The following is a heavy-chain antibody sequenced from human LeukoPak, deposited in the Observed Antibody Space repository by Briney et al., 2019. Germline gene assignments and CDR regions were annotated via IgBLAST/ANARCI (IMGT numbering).Heavy chain of an antibody. CDR3: ARRGYCSGTSCYIFDY. J-gene: IGHJ4*02. CDR2: IYYSGST. D-gene: IGHD2-2*02. Sequence: SETLSLTCTVSGGSISTYYWSWIRQPPGKGLEWIAHIYYSGSTNYNPSLNIRVTISVDTSKNQFSLKLSSVTAADTAVYYCARRGYCSGTSCYIFDYWGQGTLVTVSS. V-gene: IGHV4-59*08. CDR1: GGSISTYY.